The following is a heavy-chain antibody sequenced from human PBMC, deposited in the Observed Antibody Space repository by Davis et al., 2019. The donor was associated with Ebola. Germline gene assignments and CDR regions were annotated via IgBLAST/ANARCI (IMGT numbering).Heavy chain of an antibody. CDR2: ISSYNGNR. D-gene: IGHD4-17*01. J-gene: IGHJ6*02. CDR3: ARDRDYGDYRDGLDV. V-gene: IGHV1-18*04. Sequence: ASVKVSCKAFGYRFTGYYIHWVRQAPGQGLEWMGWISSYNGNRKYAEKVQGRVTMTTDTSTGTAYMELKTLRSDDTAVYYCARDRDYGDYRDGLDVWGQGTTVTVSS. CDR1: GYRFTGYY.